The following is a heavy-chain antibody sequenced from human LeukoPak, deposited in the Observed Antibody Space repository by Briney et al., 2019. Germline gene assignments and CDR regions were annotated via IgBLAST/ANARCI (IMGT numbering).Heavy chain of an antibody. CDR2: IKSKTDGGTT. CDR3: TTWGDGDLGYSYYFDY. D-gene: IGHD4-17*01. V-gene: IGHV3-15*01. J-gene: IGHJ4*02. CDR1: GFTFSNAW. Sequence: GGSLRLSRAASGFTFSNAWMSWVRQAPGKGLEWVGRIKSKTDGGTTDYAAPVKGRFTISRDDSKNTLYLQMNSLKTEDTAVYYCTTWGDGDLGYSYYFDYWGQGTLVTVSS.